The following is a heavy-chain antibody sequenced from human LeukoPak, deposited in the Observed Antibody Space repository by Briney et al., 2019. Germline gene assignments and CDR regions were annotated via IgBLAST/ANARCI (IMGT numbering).Heavy chain of an antibody. V-gene: IGHV4-4*09. D-gene: IGHD3-10*01. CDR2: IYTSGST. CDR1: GGSISSYY. CDR3: ARQRRSMVRGVNLYYFGY. J-gene: IGHJ4*02. Sequence: PSETLSLTCTVSGGSISSYYWSWIRQPPGKGLEWIGYIYTSGSTNYNPSLKSRVTISVDTSKNQFSLKLSSVTAADTAVYYCARQRRSMVRGVNLYYFGYWGQGTLVTVSS.